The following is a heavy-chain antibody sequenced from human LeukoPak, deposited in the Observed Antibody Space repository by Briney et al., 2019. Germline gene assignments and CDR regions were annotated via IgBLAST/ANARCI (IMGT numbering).Heavy chain of an antibody. CDR2: ISSDINFI. V-gene: IGHV3-21*01. D-gene: IGHD6-19*01. CDR3: ARGRIAVAGSIDAFDI. Sequence: GGSLRLSCAASGFSISYFEMNWVRQAPGKGLEWVSSISSDINFIYYADSVRGRFTISRDVAKNSLYLQMDSLRAEDTAVYYCARGRIAVAGSIDAFDIWGQGTMVTVSS. CDR1: GFSISYFE. J-gene: IGHJ3*02.